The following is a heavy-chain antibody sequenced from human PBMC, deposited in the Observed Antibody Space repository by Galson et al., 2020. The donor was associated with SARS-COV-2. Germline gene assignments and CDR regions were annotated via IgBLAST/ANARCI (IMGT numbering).Heavy chain of an antibody. Sequence: KIGESLKISCAASGFIFSNYNMNWVRQAPGKGLEWVSSISSSSSYVYHADSVKGRFTISRDNARNSLYLQMNSLRAEDTAVYYCARDGLNNNHLDYWGQGALVTVSS. CDR1: GFIFSNYN. CDR3: ARDGLNNNHLDY. CDR2: ISSSSSYV. D-gene: IGHD1-20*01. V-gene: IGHV3-21*01. J-gene: IGHJ4*02.